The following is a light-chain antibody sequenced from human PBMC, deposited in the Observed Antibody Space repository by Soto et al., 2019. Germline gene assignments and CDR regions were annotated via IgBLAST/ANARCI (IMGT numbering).Light chain of an antibody. V-gene: IGLV1-51*01. CDR1: SPNIGENF. Sequence: QSVLTQPPSVSAAPGQQVTISCSGTSPNIGENFVSWYQQLPGTAPKLLIYDNDQRPSGIPDRFSGPKSGTSATLGISGLQTGDEDDYYCATWDNSLDGVVFGGGTQLTVL. CDR3: ATWDNSLDGVV. J-gene: IGLJ2*01. CDR2: DND.